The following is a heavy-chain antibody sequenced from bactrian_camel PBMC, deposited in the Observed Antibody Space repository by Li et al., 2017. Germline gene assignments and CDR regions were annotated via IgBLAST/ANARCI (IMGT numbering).Heavy chain of an antibody. Sequence: HVQLVESGGGSVQAGGSLRLSCAASFVHSEYYMAWFRQAPGQEREGVASMYTERGNTFYAGSVKGRFTISQNSAKDTVYMQMNGLKPEDTAMYYCASDHGLECTVVHVDGYWGQGTQVTVS. V-gene: IGHV3-2*01. CDR3: ASDHGLECTVVHVDGY. CDR1: FVHSEYY. J-gene: IGHJ4*01. D-gene: IGHD6*01. CDR2: MYTERGNT.